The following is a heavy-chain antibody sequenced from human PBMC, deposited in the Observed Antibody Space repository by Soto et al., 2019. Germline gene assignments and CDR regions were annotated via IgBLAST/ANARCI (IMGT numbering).Heavy chain of an antibody. CDR2: ISGSGGST. CDR3: AKVRSYYSFDAGNGERNGGFDY. V-gene: IGHV3-23*01. D-gene: IGHD1-26*01. CDR1: GFTFSSYA. Sequence: EVQLLESGGGLVQPGGSLRLSCAASGFTFSSYAMSWVRQAPGKGLEWVSAISGSGGSTYYADSVKGRFTISRDNSKNTLYLKMNSLRAEDTAVYYCAKVRSYYSFDAGNGERNGGFDYWGQGTLVTVSS. J-gene: IGHJ4*02.